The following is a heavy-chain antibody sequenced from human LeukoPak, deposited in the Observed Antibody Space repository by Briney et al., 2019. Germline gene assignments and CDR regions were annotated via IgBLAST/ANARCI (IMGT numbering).Heavy chain of an antibody. Sequence: GGSLRLSCAASGLSFNTYSMNWVRQAPGKGLEWVSSISSTSAHIFYADSVKGRFSISRDNAKNSLYLQMNSLRVEDTAVYYCTSGYCTTTNCYSFDNWGQGTLVTVSS. CDR1: GLSFNTYS. V-gene: IGHV3-21*01. J-gene: IGHJ3*02. D-gene: IGHD2-2*03. CDR3: TSGYCTTTNCYSFDN. CDR2: ISSTSAHI.